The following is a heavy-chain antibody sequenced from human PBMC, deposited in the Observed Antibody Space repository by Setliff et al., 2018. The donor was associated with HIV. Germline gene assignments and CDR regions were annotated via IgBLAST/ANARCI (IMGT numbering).Heavy chain of an antibody. CDR2: IIPIYGTA. D-gene: IGHD3-10*01. J-gene: IGHJ6*03. CDR1: GGAYPTFA. V-gene: IGHV1-69*13. CDR3: ASDSPTARFEEVSEHFYFYMDV. Sequence: VQVSCKASGGAYPTFAFNWVRQAPGQGLEWMGGIIPIYGTANYAQRFLGRATITADGSTSTMELTSLTSEDTAVYYCASDSPTARFEEVSEHFYFYMDVWGRGTTVTVSS.